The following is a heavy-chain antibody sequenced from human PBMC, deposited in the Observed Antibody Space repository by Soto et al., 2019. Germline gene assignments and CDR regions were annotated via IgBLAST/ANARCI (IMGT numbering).Heavy chain of an antibody. V-gene: IGHV4-39*01. Sequence: SETLSLTCTVAGGSISGSSYYWGWIRQPPGKGLEWIGSIYYSGSTYYNPSLKSRVTISVDTSKNQFSLKLSSVTAADTAVYYCARGILGGVLYMDVWGKGTTVTVSS. CDR1: GGSISGSSYY. CDR3: ARGILGGVLYMDV. J-gene: IGHJ6*03. D-gene: IGHD3-10*01. CDR2: IYYSGST.